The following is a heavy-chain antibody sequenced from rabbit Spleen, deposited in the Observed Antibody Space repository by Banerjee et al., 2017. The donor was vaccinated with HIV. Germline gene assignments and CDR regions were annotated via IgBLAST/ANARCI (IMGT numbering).Heavy chain of an antibody. J-gene: IGHJ6*01. Sequence: QEQLVESGGGLVKPEGSLKLSCTASGFSFSDRDVMCWVRQAPGKGLEWIACDDGGVGSSAYYANWAKGRFTVSKTSSTTVTLQMTSLTAADTATYFCARDTSTSFSTYGMDLWGPGTLVTVS. V-gene: IGHV1S45*01. CDR2: DDGGVGSSA. CDR1: GFSFSDRDV. D-gene: IGHD1-1*01. CDR3: ARDTSTSFSTYGMDL.